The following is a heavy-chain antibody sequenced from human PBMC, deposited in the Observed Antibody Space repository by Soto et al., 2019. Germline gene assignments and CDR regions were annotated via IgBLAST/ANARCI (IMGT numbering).Heavy chain of an antibody. CDR1: GFTFSTYA. CDR2: ISASGGST. J-gene: IGHJ6*02. V-gene: IGHV3-23*01. Sequence: EVQLLESGGGLVQPGGSLRLSCAASGFTFSTYAMSWVRQAPGKGLEWVSVISASGGSTFYADSVKGRFTVSRDNSRNTLYLQVIGLRVEDTAVYYCAKDLRTSTNYNYGMDVWGQGTTVTVSS. CDR3: AKDLRTSTNYNYGMDV.